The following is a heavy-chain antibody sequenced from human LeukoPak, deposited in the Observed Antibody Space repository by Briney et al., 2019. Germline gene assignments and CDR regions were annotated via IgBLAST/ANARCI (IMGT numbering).Heavy chain of an antibody. CDR1: GGTFSSYA. J-gene: IGHJ5*02. CDR2: IIPIFGTA. V-gene: IGHV1-69*05. CDR3: AFTPLGGQLLDNWLDP. Sequence: SVKVSCKASGGTFSSYAISWVRQAPGQGLEWMGRIIPIFGTANYAQKFQGRVTITTDESTSTAYMELSSLRSEDTAVYYCAFTPLGGQLLDNWLDPWGQGTLVTVSS. D-gene: IGHD2-2*01.